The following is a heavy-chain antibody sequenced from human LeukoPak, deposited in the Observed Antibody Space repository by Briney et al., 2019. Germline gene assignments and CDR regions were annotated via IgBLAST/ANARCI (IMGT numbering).Heavy chain of an antibody. CDR1: GYMFTNYD. CDR3: ARGPNYSNFGSAYYYYMDV. V-gene: IGHV1-8*03. D-gene: IGHD4-11*01. J-gene: IGHJ6*03. CDR2: MNPQSGNT. Sequence: ASVQDSCMASGYMFTNYDINSVRQATGQGLEWMGWMNPQSGNTGYAQKFRGRVTITRDTSISTAYMELRSLRSEDTAVYYCARGPNYSNFGSAYYYYMDVWGKGTTVTVSS.